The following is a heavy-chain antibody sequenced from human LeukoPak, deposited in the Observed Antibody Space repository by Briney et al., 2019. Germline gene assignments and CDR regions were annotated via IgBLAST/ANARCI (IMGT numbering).Heavy chain of an antibody. D-gene: IGHD1-26*01. V-gene: IGHV3-74*01. CDR2: IHSDGGTT. Sequence: PGGSLRLSCAASGFTFSDYWMHWVRQAPGKGLVWVSLIHSDGGTTNYADSVKGRFTISRDNAKNTVYLQVNSLRVEDTAVYYCARDIYSIAEWGQGTLVTVSS. CDR3: ARDIYSIAE. J-gene: IGHJ4*02. CDR1: GFTFSDYW.